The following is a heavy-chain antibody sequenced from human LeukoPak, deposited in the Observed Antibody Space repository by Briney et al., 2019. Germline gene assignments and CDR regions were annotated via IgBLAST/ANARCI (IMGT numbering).Heavy chain of an antibody. CDR1: GGTFSSYA. J-gene: IGHJ4*02. CDR2: LIPIFGTA. V-gene: IGHV1-69*13. D-gene: IGHD3-9*01. Sequence: SVKVSCKASGGTFSSYAISWVRQAPGQGLEWMGGLIPIFGTATYAQKFQGRGTITADESTSTAYMELSSLRSEDTAVYYCASGRYDILTGADYWGQGTLVTVSS. CDR3: ASGRYDILTGADY.